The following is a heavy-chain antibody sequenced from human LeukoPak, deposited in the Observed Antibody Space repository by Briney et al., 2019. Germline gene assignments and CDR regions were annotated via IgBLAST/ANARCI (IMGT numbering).Heavy chain of an antibody. CDR3: ARAAHYSASGSFFDP. D-gene: IGHD3-10*01. Sequence: PGGSLRLSCAASEFTFSDYYMSWIRQAPGKGLEWVSYINSSGSTIYYADSVKGRFTISRDNAKNSLYLQTNSLRAEDTAVYYCARAAHYSASGSFFDPWGQGTLVTVSS. V-gene: IGHV3-11*01. CDR2: INSSGSTI. CDR1: EFTFSDYY. J-gene: IGHJ5*02.